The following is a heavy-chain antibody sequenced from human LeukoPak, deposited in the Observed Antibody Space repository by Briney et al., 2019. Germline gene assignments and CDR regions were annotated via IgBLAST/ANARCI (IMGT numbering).Heavy chain of an antibody. Sequence: GGSLRLSCAASGFTFSTYGMHWVRQAPGKGLEWVAVIWYDGSNKYYADSVKGRFTITRDYSKNTLYLRMNSLRAEDTAVYYCARFQTSAVIFDYWGQGTLVTVSS. CDR2: IWYDGSNK. CDR3: ARFQTSAVIFDY. J-gene: IGHJ4*02. V-gene: IGHV3-33*08. CDR1: GFTFSTYG. D-gene: IGHD6-13*01.